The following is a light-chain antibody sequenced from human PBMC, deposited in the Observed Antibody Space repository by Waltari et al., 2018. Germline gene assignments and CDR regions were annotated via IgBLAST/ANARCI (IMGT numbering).Light chain of an antibody. Sequence: SYELTQTPSVSVSPGQTASITCSGDNLGHKYPCWYQQKPGQSPVLVIYEVTKRPSGIPERFSGSNSGNTATLTITGTQAMDEADYYCQAWDSSTAIFGGGTKLTVL. CDR1: NLGHKY. J-gene: IGLJ2*01. CDR3: QAWDSSTAI. CDR2: EVT. V-gene: IGLV3-1*01.